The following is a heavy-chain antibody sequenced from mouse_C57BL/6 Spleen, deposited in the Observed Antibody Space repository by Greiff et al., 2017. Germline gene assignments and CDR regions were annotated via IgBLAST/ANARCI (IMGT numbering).Heavy chain of an antibody. D-gene: IGHD4-1*02. V-gene: IGHV5-4*01. CDR2: ISDGGSYT. J-gene: IGHJ4*01. Sequence: EVQGVESGGGLVKPGGSLKLSCAASGFTFSSYAMSWVRQTPEKRLEWVATISDGGSYTYYPDNVKGRFTISRDNAKNNLYLQMSHLKSEDTAMYYCARAQLGPHYAMDYWGQGTSVTVSS. CDR3: ARAQLGPHYAMDY. CDR1: GFTFSSYA.